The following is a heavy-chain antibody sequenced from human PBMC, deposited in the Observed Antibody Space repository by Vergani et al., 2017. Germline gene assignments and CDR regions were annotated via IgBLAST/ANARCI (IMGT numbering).Heavy chain of an antibody. J-gene: IGHJ6*02. V-gene: IGHV3-53*04. Sequence: EVQLVESGGGLVQPGGSLRLSCAASGFTVSSNYMSWVRQAPGKGLEWVSVIYSGGSTYYADAVKGRFTISRHNSKNTLYLQMNSLRAEDTAVYYCAAPMDRGLYGMDVWGQGTTVTVSS. D-gene: IGHD3-10*01. CDR2: IYSGGST. CDR3: AAPMDRGLYGMDV. CDR1: GFTVSSNY.